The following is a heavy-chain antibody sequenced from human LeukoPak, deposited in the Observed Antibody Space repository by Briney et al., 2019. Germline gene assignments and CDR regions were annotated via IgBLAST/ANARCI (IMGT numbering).Heavy chain of an antibody. CDR2: VNHSGNT. CDR1: DGSFSGYY. D-gene: IGHD6-13*01. J-gene: IGHJ4*02. Sequence: SETLSLTCAVYDGSFSGYYWSWIRQPPGKGREWIGEVNHSGNTNHNPSLKSRVTISVDTSKNQFSLKLSSVTAADTAVYYCARELERAAAGTGYYLDYWGQGTLVTVSS. V-gene: IGHV4-34*01. CDR3: ARELERAAAGTGYYLDY.